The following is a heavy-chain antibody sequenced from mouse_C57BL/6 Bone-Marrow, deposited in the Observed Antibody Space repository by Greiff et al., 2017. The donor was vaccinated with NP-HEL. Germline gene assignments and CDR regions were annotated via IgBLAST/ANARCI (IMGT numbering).Heavy chain of an antibody. CDR3: ADEGLPYAMDY. CDR1: GYTFTDYY. D-gene: IGHD2-2*01. J-gene: IGHJ4*01. Sequence: VQLQQSGPVLVKPGASVQMSCKASGYTFTDYYMNWVKQSHGQSLEWIGVINPYNGGTSYNQKFKGKATLTVDKSSSTAYMELNSLTSEDAAVYDCADEGLPYAMDYWGQGTSVTVSS. CDR2: INPYNGGT. V-gene: IGHV1-19*01.